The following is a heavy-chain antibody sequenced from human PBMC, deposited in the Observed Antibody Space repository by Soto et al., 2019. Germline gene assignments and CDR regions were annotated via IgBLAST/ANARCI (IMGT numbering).Heavy chain of an antibody. D-gene: IGHD2-2*01. V-gene: IGHV5-10-1*01. CDR3: ARGISESACSSTSCYALDY. J-gene: IGHJ4*02. Sequence: GESLKISCKGSGYSFTSYWISWVRQMPGKGLEWMGRIDPSDSYTNYSPSFQGHVTISADKSISTAYLQWSSLTAADTAVYYCARGISESACSSTSCYALDYWGQGTLDTVPS. CDR1: GYSFTSYW. CDR2: IDPSDSYT.